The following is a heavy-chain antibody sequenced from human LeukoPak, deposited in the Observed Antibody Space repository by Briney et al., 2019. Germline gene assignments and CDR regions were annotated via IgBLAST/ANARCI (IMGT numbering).Heavy chain of an antibody. V-gene: IGHV3-33*03. CDR2: IWHDGSIE. CDR1: GFTFSGSD. CDR3: ATGPLNDYGMGD. Sequence: GGSLRLSCAASGFTFSGSDMHWVRQAPGKGLKCVAVIWHDGSIESYADSVKGRFTVSRDNSKTTLYLQMNSLRAEDTAVYYCATGPLNDYGMGDWGQGTTVTVSS. J-gene: IGHJ6*02.